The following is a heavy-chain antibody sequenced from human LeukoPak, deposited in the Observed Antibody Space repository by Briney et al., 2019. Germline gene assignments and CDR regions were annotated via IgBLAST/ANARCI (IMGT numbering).Heavy chain of an antibody. CDR2: IRSGSDT. CDR3: AKTLRNDMLRNPFDI. Sequence: GWSLRLPCGASVCTFRKFDMGWVRQAPARGLEGVSVIRSGSDTYSADFGRFSVSRDNSRNNLDLQIKSLRGEVAALCYCAKTLRNDMLRNPFDIWGQGTMVTVSS. D-gene: IGHD1-1*01. V-gene: IGHV3-23*01. CDR1: VCTFRKFD. J-gene: IGHJ3*02.